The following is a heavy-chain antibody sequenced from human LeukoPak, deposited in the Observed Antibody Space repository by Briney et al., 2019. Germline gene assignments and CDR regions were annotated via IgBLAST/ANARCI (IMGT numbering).Heavy chain of an antibody. J-gene: IGHJ6*03. D-gene: IGHD5-12*01. CDR1: GGTFSSYA. Sequence: SVKVSCKASGGTFSSYAISWVRQAPGQGLEWMGGIIPIFGTANYAQKFQGRVTITADESTSTAYMELSSLRSEDTAVYYCARDWRLRSRGQGYSHYMDVWGKGTTVTVSS. CDR2: IIPIFGTA. V-gene: IGHV1-69*01. CDR3: ARDWRLRSRGQGYSHYMDV.